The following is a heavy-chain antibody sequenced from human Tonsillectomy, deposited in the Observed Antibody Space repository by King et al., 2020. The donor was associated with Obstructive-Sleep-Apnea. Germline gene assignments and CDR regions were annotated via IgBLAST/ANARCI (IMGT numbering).Heavy chain of an antibody. CDR1: GVTFSIYW. CDR2: IKQDGREE. D-gene: IGHD4-17*01. V-gene: IGHV3-7*03. J-gene: IGHJ5*02. CDR3: ARGPAYGDSNWFDP. Sequence: VQLVESGGGLVQPGGSLRLSCAASGVTFSIYWMSWVRQAPGKGLEWVANIKQDGREEFYVDCVKGRFTISRDNAKKSLYLQMNSLRAEDTAVYYCARGPAYGDSNWFDPWGQGTLVTVSS.